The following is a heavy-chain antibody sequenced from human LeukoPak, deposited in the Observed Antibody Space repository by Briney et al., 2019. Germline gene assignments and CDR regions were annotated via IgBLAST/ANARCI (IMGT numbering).Heavy chain of an antibody. CDR3: ARLSPIWWFY. Sequence: SETLSLTCTVSGGSISSSSHYWGWIRQPPGKGLEWIGSIYYDGRNYYNPSLKSRVTISADTSKNQFSLKLSSVTAADAAVYYCARLSPIWWFYWGQGTLVTVSS. D-gene: IGHD2-21*01. J-gene: IGHJ4*02. CDR2: IYYDGRN. CDR1: GGSISSSSHY. V-gene: IGHV4-39*01.